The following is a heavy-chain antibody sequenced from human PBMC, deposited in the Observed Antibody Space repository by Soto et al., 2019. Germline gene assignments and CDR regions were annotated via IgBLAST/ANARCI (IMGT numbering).Heavy chain of an antibody. D-gene: IGHD6-13*01. CDR1: GYTFTSYD. J-gene: IGHJ6*02. Sequence: QVQLVQSGAEVKKPGASVKVSCKASGYTFTSYDINWVRQATGQGLEWMGWMNPNSGNTGYAQKFQGRVTMTRNTSISTAYMELSSLRSEDTAVYYCAREASSSWYVLRQRYYGMDVWGQGTTVTVSS. CDR2: MNPNSGNT. V-gene: IGHV1-8*01. CDR3: AREASSSWYVLRQRYYGMDV.